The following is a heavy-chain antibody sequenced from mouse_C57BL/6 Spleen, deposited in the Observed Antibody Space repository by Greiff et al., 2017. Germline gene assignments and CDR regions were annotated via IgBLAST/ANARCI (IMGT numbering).Heavy chain of an antibody. J-gene: IGHJ1*03. Sequence: QVQLQQPGAELVMPGASVKLSCKASGYTFTSYWMHWVKQRPGQGLEWIGEIDPSDSYTNYNQKFKGKSTVTVDKSSSSAYMQLSCLTSEDSAVYYCARSTMVTTGWYFDGWGTGTTVTVSS. CDR2: IDPSDSYT. D-gene: IGHD2-2*01. CDR1: GYTFTSYW. CDR3: ARSTMVTTGWYFDG. V-gene: IGHV1-69*01.